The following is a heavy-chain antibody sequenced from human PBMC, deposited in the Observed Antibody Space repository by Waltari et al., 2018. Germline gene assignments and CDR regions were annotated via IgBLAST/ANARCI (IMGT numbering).Heavy chain of an antibody. Sequence: QVLPVESGGGLVKPGGSLILSCAASGFTFSNFYMGWFLQAPGKGLQWISYIHYAWSTTGYADSAKGRFTVSRDNAKNLLYLQMSSLRAEDPAMYFCARDFRNGGFDYWGQGTLVTVS. CDR3: ARDFRNGGFDY. D-gene: IGHD1-1*01. V-gene: IGHV3-11*01. CDR1: GFTFSNFY. J-gene: IGHJ4*02. CDR2: IHYAWSTT.